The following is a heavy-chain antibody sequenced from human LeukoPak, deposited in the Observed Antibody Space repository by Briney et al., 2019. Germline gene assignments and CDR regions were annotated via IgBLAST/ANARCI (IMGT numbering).Heavy chain of an antibody. CDR3: TRRFGYGVVGGYFDY. CDR1: GGSISSYY. D-gene: IGHD4/OR15-4a*01. CDR2: IYYSGST. J-gene: IGHJ4*02. Sequence: SETLSLTCTVSGGSISSYYWSWIRQPPGKGLEWIGYIYYSGSTNYNPSLKSRVTISVDKSLNQFSLRLNSVTAADTAVYYCTRRFGYGVVGGYFDYWGQGALVTVSS. V-gene: IGHV4-59*12.